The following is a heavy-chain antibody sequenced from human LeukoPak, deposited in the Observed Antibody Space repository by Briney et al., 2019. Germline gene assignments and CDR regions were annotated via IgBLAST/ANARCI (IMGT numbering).Heavy chain of an antibody. J-gene: IGHJ4*02. CDR3: ARLDRDGYSDGY. Sequence: SVKVSRKASGGTFSSYAISWVRQAPGQGLEWMGRIIPIFGTANYAQKFQGRVTITTDESTSTAYMELSSLRSEDTAVYYCARLDRDGYSDGYWGQGTLVTVSS. V-gene: IGHV1-69*05. CDR2: IIPIFGTA. D-gene: IGHD5-24*01. CDR1: GGTFSSYA.